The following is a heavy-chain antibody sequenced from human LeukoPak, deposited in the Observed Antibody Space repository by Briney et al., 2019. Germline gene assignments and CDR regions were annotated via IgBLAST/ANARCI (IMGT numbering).Heavy chain of an antibody. J-gene: IGHJ4*02. V-gene: IGHV1-2*02. CDR1: GYTFTGYY. CDR2: INPNSGGT. CDR3: ARDRGRDGYIFDY. Sequence: ASVKLSCTASGYTFTGYYMHWVRQAPGQGLEWMWWINPNSGGTNYAQKFQGRVTMTRDTSISTAYMEMSRLRSDDTAVYFCARDRGRDGYIFDYWGQGTLVTVSS. D-gene: IGHD5-24*01.